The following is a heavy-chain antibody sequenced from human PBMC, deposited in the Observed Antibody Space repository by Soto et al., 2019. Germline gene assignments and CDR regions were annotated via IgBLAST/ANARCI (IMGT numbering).Heavy chain of an antibody. V-gene: IGHV4-30-4*01. J-gene: IGHJ5*01. CDR3: ARDRYLGWFDS. Sequence: QVQLQASGPGLVKPSQTLSLTCTVSGGSISSGDYYWSWIRQPQGKGLEWIGYIYYSGSTYYNPSIKSRGTISVDTSKNQFSLKLSSVTAADTAVYYCARDRYLGWFDSWGQGTLVTVSS. CDR2: IYYSGST. CDR1: GGSISSGDYY. D-gene: IGHD3-16*01.